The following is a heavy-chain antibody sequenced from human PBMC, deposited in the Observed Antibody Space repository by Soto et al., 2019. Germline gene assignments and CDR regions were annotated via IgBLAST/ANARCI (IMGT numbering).Heavy chain of an antibody. D-gene: IGHD1-1*01. V-gene: IGHV1-69*12. CDR3: ARGTVTGSEYTSSYYGMDG. J-gene: IGHJ6*02. CDR2: IIPIFGNT. Sequence: QVQLVQSGVEVKKPGSSVKVSCKASGGTLNSYAIDWVRQAPGQGLEWMGGIIPIFGNTYYAQRLQGRVKITADESARTAYMALSTLTSDDTAVYYCARGTVTGSEYTSSYYGMDGWGQGTTVIVSS. CDR1: GGTLNSYA.